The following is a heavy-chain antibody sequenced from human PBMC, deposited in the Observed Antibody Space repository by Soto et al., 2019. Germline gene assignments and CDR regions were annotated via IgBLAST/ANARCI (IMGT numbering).Heavy chain of an antibody. Sequence: SVKGSCTASGGTFSRYAISWVRQAPGQGLEWMGGIIPILGTANYAQKFQGRVTITADESTSTAYMELSSLRSEDTAVYYCARIQQLVLIGWFDPWGQGTLVTVS. CDR2: IIPILGTA. J-gene: IGHJ5*02. CDR3: ARIQQLVLIGWFDP. D-gene: IGHD6-13*01. V-gene: IGHV1-69*13. CDR1: GGTFSRYA.